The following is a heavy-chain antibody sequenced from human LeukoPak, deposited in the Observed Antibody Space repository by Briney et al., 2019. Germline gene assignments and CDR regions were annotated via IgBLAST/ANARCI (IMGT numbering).Heavy chain of an antibody. V-gene: IGHV3-7*02. CDR3: VGWHIVVVTAIWLSGDDAFDI. Sequence: PGGSLRLSCAASGXTFSSYWMNWVRQAPGKGLEWVANIKQDGSEKYYVDSVKGRFTISRDNSKNTLYLQMNSLRAEDTAVYYCVGWHIVVVTAIWLSGDDAFDIWGQGTMVTVSS. D-gene: IGHD2-21*02. CDR1: GXTFSSYW. CDR2: IKQDGSEK. J-gene: IGHJ3*02.